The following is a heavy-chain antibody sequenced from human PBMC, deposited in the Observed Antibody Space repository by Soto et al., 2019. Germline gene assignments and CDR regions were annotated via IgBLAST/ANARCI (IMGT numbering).Heavy chain of an antibody. CDR3: ASYGAGSYYNTAFDY. CDR2: IIPIFGTA. V-gene: IGHV1-69*06. Sequence: QVQLVQSGAEVKKPWSSVKVSCKASGGTFSSYAISWVRQAPGQGLEWMGGIIPIFGTANYARKVQGRVTITADKSTSTAYMELSSLRSEDTAVYYCASYGAGSYYNTAFDYWGQGTLVTVSS. D-gene: IGHD3-10*01. CDR1: GGTFSSYA. J-gene: IGHJ4*02.